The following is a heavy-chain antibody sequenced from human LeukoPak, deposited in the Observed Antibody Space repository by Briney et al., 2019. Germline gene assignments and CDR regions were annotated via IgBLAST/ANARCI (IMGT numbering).Heavy chain of an antibody. D-gene: IGHD3-22*01. CDR3: ARSYYYDSSGYYYAPFDY. CDR2: ISAYNGNS. Sequence: ASVKVSCKASGYTFTSYGIGWVRQAPGQGLEWMGWISAYNGNSNYAQKLQGRVTMTTDTSTSTAYMELRSLRSDDTAVYYCARSYYYDSSGYYYAPFDYWGQGTLVTVSS. V-gene: IGHV1-18*01. J-gene: IGHJ4*02. CDR1: GYTFTSYG.